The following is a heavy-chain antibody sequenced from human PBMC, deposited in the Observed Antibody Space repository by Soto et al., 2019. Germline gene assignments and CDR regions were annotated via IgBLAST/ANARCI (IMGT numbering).Heavy chain of an antibody. Sequence: EVVLVQSGGGLIHPGGSLRLSCAVSGGSVNFNYMSWVRQSPGRGLEWVAFLYSVGETYYGDAVKGRFTISRDVVKNTLYLQMNNLKAEDSALYYCARVRDATNYIDYWGQGTLVTVSS. CDR1: GGSVNFNY. J-gene: IGHJ4*02. V-gene: IGHV3-53*01. CDR2: LYSVGET. D-gene: IGHD2-2*01. CDR3: ARVRDATNYIDY.